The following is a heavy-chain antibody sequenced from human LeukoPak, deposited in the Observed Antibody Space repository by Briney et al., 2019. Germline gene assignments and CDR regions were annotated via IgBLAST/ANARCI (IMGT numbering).Heavy chain of an antibody. CDR2: INPSGGIT. D-gene: IGHD1-1*01. V-gene: IGHV1-46*01. CDR1: GYTFTGYH. CDR3: ARGLNAWDY. J-gene: IGHJ4*02. Sequence: ASVKVSCKASGYTFTGYHMHWVRQAPGQGLEWMGIINPSGGITSYAQKFQVRVTMTRDTSTSTVYMELSSLRSEDTAVYYCARGLNAWDYWGQGTLVTVSS.